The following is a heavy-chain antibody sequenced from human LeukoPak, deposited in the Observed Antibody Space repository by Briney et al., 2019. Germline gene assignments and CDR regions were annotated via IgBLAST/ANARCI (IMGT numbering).Heavy chain of an antibody. CDR3: ARDYGRSRDYGMDV. J-gene: IGHJ6*02. CDR1: GFTLSDYC. CDR2: INADGSSA. Sequence: GGSLRLSCAASGFTLSDYCMRWVRQAPGKGLVWVSRINADGSSASYADSVKGRFTISRDNAKNTLYLQMNSLRAEDTAMYYCARDYGRSRDYGMDVWGQGTTVTVSS. V-gene: IGHV3-74*01. D-gene: IGHD3-10*01.